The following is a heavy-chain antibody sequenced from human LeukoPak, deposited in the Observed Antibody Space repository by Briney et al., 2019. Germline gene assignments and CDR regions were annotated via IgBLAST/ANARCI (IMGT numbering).Heavy chain of an antibody. Sequence: SETLSLTCTVSGGSISSYYWSWIRQPPGKGLEWIGYIYYSGSTNYNPSLKSRVTISVDTSKKQFSLRLSSVTAADTAVYYCARRVAGGIYGMDVWGQGTTVTVSS. CDR2: IYYSGST. V-gene: IGHV4-59*08. D-gene: IGHD6-19*01. CDR3: ARRVAGGIYGMDV. J-gene: IGHJ6*02. CDR1: GGSISSYY.